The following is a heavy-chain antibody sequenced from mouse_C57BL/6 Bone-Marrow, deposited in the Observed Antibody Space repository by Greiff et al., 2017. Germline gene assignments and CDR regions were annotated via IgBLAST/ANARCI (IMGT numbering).Heavy chain of an antibody. CDR3: ARSDLLLRYPAY. D-gene: IGHD1-1*01. CDR2: IYPGDGDT. Sequence: VQGVESGPELVKPGASVKISCKASGYAFSSSWMNWVKQRPGKGLEWIGRIYPGDGDTNYNGKFKGKATLTADKSSSTAYMQLSSLTSEDSAVYFCARSDLLLRYPAYWGQGTLVTVSA. CDR1: GYAFSSSW. V-gene: IGHV1-82*01. J-gene: IGHJ3*01.